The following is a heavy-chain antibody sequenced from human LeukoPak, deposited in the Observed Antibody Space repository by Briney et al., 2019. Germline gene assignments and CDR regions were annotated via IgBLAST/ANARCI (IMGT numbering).Heavy chain of an antibody. CDR2: IKSKTDGGTT. V-gene: IGHV3-15*01. CDR3: TTDLGDGSDNFDY. D-gene: IGHD5-24*01. CDR1: GFFFNTNA. Sequence: GGSLRLSCAASGFFFNTNAMSWVRQAPGKGLEWVGRIKSKTDGGTTDYAAPVKGRFTISRDDSKNTLYLQMNSLKTEDTAVYYCTTDLGDGSDNFDYWGQGTLVTVSS. J-gene: IGHJ4*02.